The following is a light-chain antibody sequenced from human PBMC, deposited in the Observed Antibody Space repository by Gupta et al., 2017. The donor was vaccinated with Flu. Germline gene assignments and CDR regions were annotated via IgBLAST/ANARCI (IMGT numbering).Light chain of an antibody. Sequence: QSVLTQPASASASPGGRVTISCSGSRSNIGGNIVNWYQQLPGTAPKLLLYRDVQRPSGVPDRFSGSKAATSAYLHIIGLQPEDEADYYCAAWDGSLRGRVCGGGTKLTVL. CDR2: RDV. CDR3: AAWDGSLRGRV. V-gene: IGLV1-44*01. J-gene: IGLJ3*02. CDR1: RSNIGGNI.